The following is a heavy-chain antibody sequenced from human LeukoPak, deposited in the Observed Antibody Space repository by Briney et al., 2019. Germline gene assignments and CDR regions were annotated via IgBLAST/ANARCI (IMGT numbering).Heavy chain of an antibody. D-gene: IGHD1-7*01. J-gene: IGHJ4*02. V-gene: IGHV3-74*03. Sequence: PGGSLRLSCAASGLTFSRNWIHWVRQGPGKGLVWVSRINLDGSSTMYADFVKGRFTISRDNAKNTLYLQMNSLRVEDTALYYCTRGSDGGGNYDFDYWGQGTLVTVSS. CDR3: TRGSDGGGNYDFDY. CDR2: INLDGSST. CDR1: GLTFSRNW.